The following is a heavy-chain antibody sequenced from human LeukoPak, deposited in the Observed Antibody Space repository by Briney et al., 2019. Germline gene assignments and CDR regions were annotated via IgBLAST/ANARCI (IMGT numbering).Heavy chain of an antibody. D-gene: IGHD3-10*01. V-gene: IGHV4-59*12. CDR1: GGSLSNYY. CDR2: IYYSGST. CDR3: ARGGSSNYFYG. Sequence: SETLSLTCTVSGGSLSNYYWTWIRQPPGKGLEWIGYIYYSGSTNYNPSLKSRVTISIDTSKNQFSLKLSSVTAADTAVYYCARGGSSNYFYGWGQGALVTVSS. J-gene: IGHJ4*02.